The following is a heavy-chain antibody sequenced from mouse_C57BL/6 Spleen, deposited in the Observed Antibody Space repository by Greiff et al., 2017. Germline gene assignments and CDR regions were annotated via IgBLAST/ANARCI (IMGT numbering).Heavy chain of an antibody. V-gene: IGHV5-9*01. CDR2: ISGGGGNT. J-gene: IGHJ1*03. CDR1: GFTFSSYT. D-gene: IGHD1-1*01. CDR3: ARQRDCITTVDVYFDG. Sequence: EVQLVESGGGLVKPGGSLKLSCAASGFTFSSYTMSWVRQTPEKRLEWVATISGGGGNTYYPDSVKGRFTISRDNAKNTLYLQMSSLRSEDTALYYCARQRDCITTVDVYFDGWGTGTTVTVSS.